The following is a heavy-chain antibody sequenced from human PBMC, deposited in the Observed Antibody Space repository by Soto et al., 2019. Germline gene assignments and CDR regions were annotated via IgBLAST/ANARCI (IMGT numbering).Heavy chain of an antibody. CDR1: GFTFSNAW. CDR2: IKSKSDGETI. D-gene: IGHD6-19*01. V-gene: IGHV3-15*01. Sequence: GGSLRLSCAASGFTFSNAWMTWVRQAPGRGLEWVGRIKSKSDGETIDYAAPVKGRFTISRDDSENTLYLQMNSLRAEDTAVYYCARDSHPTGWFGYWGQGTLVTVSS. J-gene: IGHJ4*02. CDR3: ARDSHPTGWFGY.